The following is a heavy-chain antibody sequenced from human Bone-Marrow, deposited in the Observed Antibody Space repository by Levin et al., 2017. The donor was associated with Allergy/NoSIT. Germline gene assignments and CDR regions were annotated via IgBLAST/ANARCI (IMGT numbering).Heavy chain of an antibody. J-gene: IGHJ6*02. CDR3: ARDQRYGLDV. Sequence: GESLKISCVASGFSIDGYWIHWVRQAPGKGLVWVSHINGDGTKTTNADPVKGRFTISRDEARNTVYLQMNSVRAEDTAVYYCARDQRYGLDVWGQGTTVTVPS. CDR2: INGDGTKT. V-gene: IGHV3-74*01. D-gene: IGHD1-14*01. CDR1: GFSIDGYW.